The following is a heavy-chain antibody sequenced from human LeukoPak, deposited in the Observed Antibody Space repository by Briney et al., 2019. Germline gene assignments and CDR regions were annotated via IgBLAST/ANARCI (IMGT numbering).Heavy chain of an antibody. D-gene: IGHD6-19*01. Sequence: PGRSLRLSCAASGFTFSSYEMNWVRQAPGKGLEWVSYISSSGSTIYYADSVKGRFTISRDNAKNSLYLQMNSLRAEDTAVYYCARLLSSGWDDFDYWGQGTLVTVSS. CDR1: GFTFSSYE. CDR2: ISSSGSTI. CDR3: ARLLSSGWDDFDY. V-gene: IGHV3-48*03. J-gene: IGHJ4*02.